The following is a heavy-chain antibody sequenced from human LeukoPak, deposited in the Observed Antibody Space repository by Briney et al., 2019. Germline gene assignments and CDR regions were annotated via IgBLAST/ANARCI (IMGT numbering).Heavy chain of an antibody. D-gene: IGHD6-13*01. V-gene: IGHV4-39*01. Sequence: SETLSLTCTVSGASISSYYWGWIRQPPGKGLEWIGSIYYSGSTYYNPSLKSRVTISVDTSKNQFSLKLSSVTAADTAVYYCATVSSSWKVDYWGQGTLVTVSS. CDR3: ATVSSSWKVDY. CDR1: GASISSYY. J-gene: IGHJ4*02. CDR2: IYYSGST.